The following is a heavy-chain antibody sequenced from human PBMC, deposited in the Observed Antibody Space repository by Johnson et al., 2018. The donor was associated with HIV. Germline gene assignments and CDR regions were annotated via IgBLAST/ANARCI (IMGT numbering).Heavy chain of an antibody. J-gene: IGHJ3*01. D-gene: IGHD5-18*01. V-gene: IGHV3-66*02. CDR2: IFTVGDV. CDR1: GITVSSNY. Sequence: VQLVESGGSLVQPGRSLRLSCAASGITVSSNYMSWVRQAPGKGLEWVSVIFTVGDVYYADSVKGRFTISRDNSKNFLYLQMNSLRPEDTAVYYCARDGRDLVTRGSFDVWGQGTVVTVSS. CDR3: ARDGRDLVTRGSFDV.